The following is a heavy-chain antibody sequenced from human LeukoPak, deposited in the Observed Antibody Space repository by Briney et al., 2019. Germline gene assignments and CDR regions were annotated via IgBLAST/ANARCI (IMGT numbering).Heavy chain of an antibody. CDR1: GDSIISGYF. J-gene: IGHJ4*02. CDR3: ARGNDHFDY. Sequence: SQTLSLTCTVSGDSIISGYFWNWIRQHPGTGLEYIGYISYTGRTYYNPSLKSRLSMSIDTSKKQFSLKLSSVTAADTAVYYCARGNDHFDYWGQGSLVTVSS. V-gene: IGHV4-31*03. CDR2: ISYTGRT.